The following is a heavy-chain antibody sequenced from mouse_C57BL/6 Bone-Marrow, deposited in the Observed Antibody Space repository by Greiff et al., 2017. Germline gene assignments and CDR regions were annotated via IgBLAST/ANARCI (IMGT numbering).Heavy chain of an antibody. D-gene: IGHD2-2*01. Sequence: EVQLQESGGGLVKPGGSLKLSCAASGFTFSDYGMHWVRQAPEKGLEWVAYISSGSSTIYYADTVKGRFTLSRANAKNTLFLQMTSLRSEDTAMYYCARPDYYGSDYVYYAMDYCGQGTSVTVSS. CDR1: GFTFSDYG. V-gene: IGHV5-17*01. J-gene: IGHJ4*01. CDR3: ARPDYYGSDYVYYAMDY. CDR2: ISSGSSTI.